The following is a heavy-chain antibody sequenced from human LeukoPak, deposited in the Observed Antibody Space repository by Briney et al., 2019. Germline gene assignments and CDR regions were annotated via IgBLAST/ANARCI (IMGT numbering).Heavy chain of an antibody. CDR2: ISGDGGST. D-gene: IGHD3-22*01. CDR3: ARESESSGWYDF. V-gene: IGHV3-43*02. J-gene: IGHJ5*01. CDR1: GFIVHSYA. Sequence: GGSLRLSCAAPGFIVHSYAMHWVRQPPGKGLELVSVISGDGGSTFYADSVNGRFTISRDNSKNSLYLQTTSLRMEDTAIYFCARESESSGWYDFWGPGTPVTVSS.